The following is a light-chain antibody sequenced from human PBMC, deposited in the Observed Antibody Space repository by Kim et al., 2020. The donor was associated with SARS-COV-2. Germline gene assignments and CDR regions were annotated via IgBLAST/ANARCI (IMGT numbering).Light chain of an antibody. CDR2: RNN. V-gene: IGLV1-47*01. Sequence: GQRVTISCSGSSSNIARNYVYWDQQLPGTAPKLLIYRNNQRPSGVPDRFSGSKSGTSASLAISGLRSEDEADYYCAAWDDSLRGYVFGTGTKVTVL. CDR1: SSNIARNY. J-gene: IGLJ1*01. CDR3: AAWDDSLRGYV.